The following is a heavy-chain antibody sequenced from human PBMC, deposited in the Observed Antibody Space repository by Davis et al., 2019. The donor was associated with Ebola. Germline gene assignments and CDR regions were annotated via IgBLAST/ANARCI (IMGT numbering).Heavy chain of an antibody. CDR3: ARDPDPRYEGWYFDY. V-gene: IGHV1-46*02. CDR1: GYTFNSYY. Sequence: ASVKDSCKASGYTFNSYYIHWVRQAPGQGLEWMGIINPSGGSTTYAQKFQGRVTMTRDTSTSTVYMELSSLRSEDTAVYYCARDPDPRYEGWYFDYWGQGTLVTVSS. J-gene: IGHJ4*02. CDR2: INPSGGST. D-gene: IGHD1-14*01.